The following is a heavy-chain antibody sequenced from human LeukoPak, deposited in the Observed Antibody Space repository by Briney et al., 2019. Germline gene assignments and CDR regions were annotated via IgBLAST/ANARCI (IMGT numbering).Heavy chain of an antibody. CDR2: INPSGGST. CDR1: GYTFSDYY. J-gene: IGHJ5*02. V-gene: IGHV1-46*01. CDR3: ARNHYDILTGYYSNWFDP. Sequence: ASVKVSCKASGYTFSDYYLHWVRQAPGQGLEWMGIINPSGGSTSYAQKFQGRVTMTRDTSTSTVYMELSSLRSEDTAVYYCARNHYDILTGYYSNWFDPWGQGTLVTVSS. D-gene: IGHD3-9*01.